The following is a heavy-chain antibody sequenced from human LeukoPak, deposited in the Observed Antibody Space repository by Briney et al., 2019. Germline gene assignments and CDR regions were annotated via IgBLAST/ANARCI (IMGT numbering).Heavy chain of an antibody. CDR3: ARDAPYYYDSSGYYYAFDI. D-gene: IGHD3-22*01. Sequence: ASVKVSCKASGYTFTGYYMHWVRQAPGQGLEWVGWINPNSGGTNYAQKFQGRVTMTRDTSISTAYMELSRLRSDDTAVYYCARDAPYYYDSSGYYYAFDIWGQGTMVTVSS. CDR2: INPNSGGT. J-gene: IGHJ3*02. CDR1: GYTFTGYY. V-gene: IGHV1-2*02.